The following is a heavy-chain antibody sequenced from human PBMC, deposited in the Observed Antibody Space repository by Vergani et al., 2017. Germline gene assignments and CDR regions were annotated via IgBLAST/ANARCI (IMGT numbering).Heavy chain of an antibody. CDR3: ARGRRDCSGGSCYNKGRYYFDY. CDR1: GYTFTSYD. D-gene: IGHD2-15*01. J-gene: IGHJ4*02. Sequence: QVQLVQSGAEVKKPGASVKVSCKASGYTFTSYDINWVRQATGQGLEWMGWMNPNSGNTGYAQKFQGRVTMTRNTSISTAYMELSSLRSEDTAVYYCARGRRDCSGGSCYNKGRYYFDYWGQGTLVTVSS. V-gene: IGHV1-8*02. CDR2: MNPNSGNT.